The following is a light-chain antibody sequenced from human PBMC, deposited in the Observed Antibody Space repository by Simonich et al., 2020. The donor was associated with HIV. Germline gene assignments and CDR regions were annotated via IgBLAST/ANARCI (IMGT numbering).Light chain of an antibody. V-gene: IGKV1-39*01. J-gene: IGKJ2*01. CDR2: DAS. CDR1: QDISNY. CDR3: QQSYSTPYT. Sequence: DIQMTQSPSSLSASVGDRVTITCQASQDISNYLNWSQQKPGKAPKLLIYDASSLQSGVPSRFSGSGSGTDFTLTISSLQPEDFATYYCQQSYSTPYTFGQGTKLEIK.